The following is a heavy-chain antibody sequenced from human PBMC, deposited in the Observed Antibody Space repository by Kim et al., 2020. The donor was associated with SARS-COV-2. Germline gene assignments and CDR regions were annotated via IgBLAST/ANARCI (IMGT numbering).Heavy chain of an antibody. CDR1: GYTFTGYY. J-gene: IGHJ3*02. CDR3: ARDPRYNWNYGAFDI. V-gene: IGHV1-2*02. D-gene: IGHD1-7*01. Sequence: ASVKVSCKASGYTFTGYYMHWVRQAPGQGLEWMGWINPNSGGTNYAQKFQGRVTMTRDTSISTAYMELSRLRSDDTAVYYCARDPRYNWNYGAFDIWGQGTMVTVSS. CDR2: INPNSGGT.